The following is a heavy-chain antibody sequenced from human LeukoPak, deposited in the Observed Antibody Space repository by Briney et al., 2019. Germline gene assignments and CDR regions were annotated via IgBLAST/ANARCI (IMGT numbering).Heavy chain of an antibody. Sequence: PGGSLRLSCAASGFTFSSYWMHWVRQAPGKGLVWVSRINSDGSSTSYADSVKGRFTISRDNAKNTLYLQMNSLRAEDTAVYYYARDRGLPHRHFDYWGQGTLVTVSS. CDR3: ARDRGLPHRHFDY. D-gene: IGHD4-17*01. J-gene: IGHJ4*02. V-gene: IGHV3-74*01. CDR1: GFTFSSYW. CDR2: INSDGSST.